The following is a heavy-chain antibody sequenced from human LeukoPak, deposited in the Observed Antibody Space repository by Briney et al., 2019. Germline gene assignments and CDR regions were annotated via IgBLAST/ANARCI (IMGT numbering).Heavy chain of an antibody. CDR2: INHSGST. V-gene: IGHV4-34*01. Sequence: SETLSLTCAVYGGSFSGYYWSWIRQPPGKGLEWIGEINHSGSTNYNPSLKSRVTISVDTSKNQFSLKLSSVTAADTAVYYCARGGSSPPYYYYYVDVWGKGTTVTVSS. D-gene: IGHD6-6*01. CDR3: ARGGSSPPYYYYYVDV. CDR1: GGSFSGYY. J-gene: IGHJ6*03.